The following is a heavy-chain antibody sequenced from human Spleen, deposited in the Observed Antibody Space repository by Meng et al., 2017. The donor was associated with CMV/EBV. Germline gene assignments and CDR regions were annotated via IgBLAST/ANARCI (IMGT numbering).Heavy chain of an antibody. CDR1: GGSFSGYY. V-gene: IGHV4-34*01. Sequence: QLWLRRWGPGLLKASETLSLPCPVYGGSFSGYYWSWIRQPPGKGLEWIGEINHSGSTNYNPSLKSRVTISVDTSKNQFSLKLSSVTAADTAVYYCARGLEGSGSYSDYWGQGTLVTVSS. D-gene: IGHD3-10*01. CDR3: ARGLEGSGSYSDY. J-gene: IGHJ4*02. CDR2: INHSGST.